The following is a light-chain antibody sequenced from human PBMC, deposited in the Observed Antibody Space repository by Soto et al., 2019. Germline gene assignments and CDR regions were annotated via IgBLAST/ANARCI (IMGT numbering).Light chain of an antibody. Sequence: QCLLTQAPSVSGSPRQSITISCTGTIRDVGGYNYVSWYQQHPGKAPKLMIYEVSNRPSGVSNRFSGSKSGNTASLTISGLQAEDEADYYCSSYTSSSTFFFGTGTKVTVL. CDR3: SSYTSSSTFF. J-gene: IGLJ1*01. CDR1: IRDVGGYNY. CDR2: EVS. V-gene: IGLV2-14*01.